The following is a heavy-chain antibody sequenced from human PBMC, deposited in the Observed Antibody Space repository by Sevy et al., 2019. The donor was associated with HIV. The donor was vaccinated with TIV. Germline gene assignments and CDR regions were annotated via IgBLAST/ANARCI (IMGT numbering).Heavy chain of an antibody. CDR2: INHSGST. CDR3: ARALGITIFGVVNLPYGMDV. Sequence: SETLSLTCAVYGGSFSGYYWSWIRQPPGKGLEWIGEINHSGSTNYNPSLKSRVTISVDTSKNQFSLKRSSVTAADTAVYYCARALGITIFGVVNLPYGMDVWGQGTTVTVSS. V-gene: IGHV4-34*01. CDR1: GGSFSGYY. D-gene: IGHD3-3*01. J-gene: IGHJ6*02.